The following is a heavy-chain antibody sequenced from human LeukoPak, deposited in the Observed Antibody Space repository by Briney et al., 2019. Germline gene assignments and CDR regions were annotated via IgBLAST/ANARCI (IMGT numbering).Heavy chain of an antibody. V-gene: IGHV1-46*01. CDR3: ASARGALDAFDI. CDR2: INPSGGST. CDR1: GYTSTSYY. Sequence: ASVKVSCKASGYTSTSYYMHWVRQAPGQGLEWMGIINPSGGSTSYAQKFQGRVTMTRDMSTSTVYMELSSLRSEDTAVYYCASARGALDAFDIWGQGTMVTVSS. J-gene: IGHJ3*02.